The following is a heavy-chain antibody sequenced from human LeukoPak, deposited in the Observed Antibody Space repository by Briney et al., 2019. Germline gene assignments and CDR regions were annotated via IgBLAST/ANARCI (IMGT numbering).Heavy chain of an antibody. D-gene: IGHD3-9*01. V-gene: IGHV1-69*13. CDR3: ARDAPGRDILTGYLDY. J-gene: IGHJ4*02. Sequence: SVKVSCKASGCTFSSYAISWVRQAPGQGLEWMGGIIPIFGTANYAQKFQGRVTITADESTSTAYMELSSLRSEDTAVYYCARDAPGRDILTGYLDYWGQGTLVTVSS. CDR2: IIPIFGTA. CDR1: GCTFSSYA.